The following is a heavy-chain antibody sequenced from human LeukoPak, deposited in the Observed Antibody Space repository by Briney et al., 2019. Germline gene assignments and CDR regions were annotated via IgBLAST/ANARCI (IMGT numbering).Heavy chain of an antibody. Sequence: PGGSLRLSCAASGFTVSSNYMSWVRQAPGKGLEWVSAIYSGGSTYYADSVKGRFTISRDNSKNTLYLQMNSLRAEDTAVYYCARDGGDSGSYFLFDYWGAGTLVTVSS. CDR2: IYSGGST. V-gene: IGHV3-53*01. D-gene: IGHD1-26*01. CDR3: ARDGGDSGSYFLFDY. J-gene: IGHJ4*02. CDR1: GFTVSSNY.